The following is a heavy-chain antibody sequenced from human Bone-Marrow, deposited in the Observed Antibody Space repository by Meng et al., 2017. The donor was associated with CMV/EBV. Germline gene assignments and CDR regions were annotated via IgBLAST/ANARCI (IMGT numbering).Heavy chain of an antibody. D-gene: IGHD2-2*02. V-gene: IGHV3-21*01. J-gene: IGHJ6*02. CDR1: GFTFSSYS. CDR2: ISSSSSYI. Sequence: GESLKISCAASGFTFSSYSMNWVRQAPGKGLEWVSSISSSSSYIYYADSVKGRFTISRDNAKNSLYLQMNSLRAEDTAVYYCARDVIVVVPAAIEVYYYGMDVWGQGTRVTVSS. CDR3: ARDVIVVVPAAIEVYYYGMDV.